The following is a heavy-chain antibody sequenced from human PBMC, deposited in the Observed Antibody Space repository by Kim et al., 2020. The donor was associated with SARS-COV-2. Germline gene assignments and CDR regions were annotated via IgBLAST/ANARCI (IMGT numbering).Heavy chain of an antibody. CDR2: ISYDGSNK. CDR1: GFTFSSYA. Sequence: GGSLRLSCAASGFTFSSYAMHWVRQAPGKGLEWVAVISYDGSNKYYADSVKGRFTISRDNSKNTLYLQMNSLRAEDTAVYYCAREAYLNAGSYYDSSGYYHPVFDYWGQGTLVTVSS. D-gene: IGHD3-22*01. CDR3: AREAYLNAGSYYDSSGYYHPVFDY. J-gene: IGHJ4*02. V-gene: IGHV3-30*04.